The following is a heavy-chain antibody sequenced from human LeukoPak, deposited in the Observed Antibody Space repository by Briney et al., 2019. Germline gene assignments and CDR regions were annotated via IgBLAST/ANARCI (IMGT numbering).Heavy chain of an antibody. CDR2: ISASGDNT. D-gene: IGHD5-12*01. V-gene: IGHV3-23*01. Sequence: GGSLRLSCAASGFTFPNYAMTWVRQAPGKGLEWVSAISASGDNTYYADSVKGRFTISRDNSKNTLYVQMNSLRAEDTAVYYCAKEKGPRLPCDYWGQGTLVTVSS. CDR1: GFTFPNYA. CDR3: AKEKGPRLPCDY. J-gene: IGHJ4*02.